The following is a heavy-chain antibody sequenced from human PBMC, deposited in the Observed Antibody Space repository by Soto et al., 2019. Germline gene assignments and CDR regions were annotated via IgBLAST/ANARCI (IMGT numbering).Heavy chain of an antibody. CDR1: GYTFTGYY. CDR2: INPNSGGT. Sequence: ASVKVSCKASGYTFTGYYMHWVRQAPGQGLEWMGWINPNSGGTNYAQKFQGRVTMTRDTSISTAYMELSRLRSDDTAVYYCARFGTAAAGAFDIWGQGTMVTVSS. J-gene: IGHJ3*02. CDR3: ARFGTAAAGAFDI. V-gene: IGHV1-2*02. D-gene: IGHD6-13*01.